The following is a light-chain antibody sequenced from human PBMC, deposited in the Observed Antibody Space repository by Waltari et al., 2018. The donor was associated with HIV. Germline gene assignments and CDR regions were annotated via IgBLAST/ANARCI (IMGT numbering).Light chain of an antibody. Sequence: QSVLTQPPPVSAAPGQTVTISCSGSSSTLANDYVSWYQHVPGAAPKLLIYDNNKRPSGIPDRFSGSKSGTSATLDITGLQTGDEADYYCGTWDPRLSVGVFGGGTKLTVL. CDR3: GTWDPRLSVGV. CDR2: DNN. J-gene: IGLJ2*01. CDR1: SSTLANDY. V-gene: IGLV1-51*01.